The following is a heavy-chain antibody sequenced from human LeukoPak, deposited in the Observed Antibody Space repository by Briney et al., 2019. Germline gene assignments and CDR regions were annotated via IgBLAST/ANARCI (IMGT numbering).Heavy chain of an antibody. Sequence: GGSLRLSCAASGFTVSDNYVSWVRQAPGKGLEWVSAISGSGGSTYYADSVKGRFTISRDNSKNTLYLQMNSLRAEDTAVYYCAKERSGYYDTWGQGTLVTVSS. V-gene: IGHV3-23*01. CDR1: GFTVSDNY. J-gene: IGHJ5*02. CDR3: AKERSGYYDT. D-gene: IGHD3-22*01. CDR2: ISGSGGST.